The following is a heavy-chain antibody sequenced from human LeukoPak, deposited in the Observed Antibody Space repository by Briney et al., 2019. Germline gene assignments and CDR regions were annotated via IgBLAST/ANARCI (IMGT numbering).Heavy chain of an antibody. CDR2: ISSSSSTI. CDR1: GFTFSSYS. J-gene: IGHJ6*02. V-gene: IGHV3-48*01. D-gene: IGHD2-2*02. Sequence: GGSLRLSCAASGFTFSSYSMNWVRQAPGKGLEWVSYISSSSSTIYYADSVKGRFTISRDNSKNTLYLQMNSLRAEDTAVYYCAKAVPAAIPYGMDVWGQGTTVTVSS. CDR3: AKAVPAAIPYGMDV.